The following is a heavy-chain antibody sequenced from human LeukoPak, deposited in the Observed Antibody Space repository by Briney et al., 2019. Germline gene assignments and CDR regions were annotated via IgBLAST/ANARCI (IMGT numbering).Heavy chain of an antibody. CDR3: AKNSYGPPWFDP. D-gene: IGHD5-18*01. J-gene: IGHJ5*02. CDR2: ISSSGGST. CDR1: GFTFSSYA. Sequence: GGSLRLSCAASGFTFSSYAMSWVRQAPGKGLEWVSTISSSGGSTYYADSVKGRFTISRDNSKNSLYLQMNSLRAEDTAVYYCAKNSYGPPWFDPWGQGTLVTVSS. V-gene: IGHV3-23*01.